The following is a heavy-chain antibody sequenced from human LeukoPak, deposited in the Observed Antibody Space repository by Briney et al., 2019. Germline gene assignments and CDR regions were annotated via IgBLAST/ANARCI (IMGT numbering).Heavy chain of an antibody. V-gene: IGHV4-39*07. J-gene: IGHJ6*03. CDR1: GGSTNSGNYY. CDR2: IYYSGST. CDR3: ARRDYYYYYMDV. Sequence: SETLSLTCTVSGGSTNSGNYYWVWIRQPPGKGLEWIGSIYYSGSTYYNPSLKSRVTISVDTSKNQFSLKLSSVTAADTAVYYCARRDYYYYYMDVWGKGTTVTVSS.